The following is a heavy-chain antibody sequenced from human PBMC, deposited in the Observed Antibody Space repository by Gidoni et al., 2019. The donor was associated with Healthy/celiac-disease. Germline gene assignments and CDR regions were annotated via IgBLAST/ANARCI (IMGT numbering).Heavy chain of an antibody. J-gene: IGHJ6*02. CDR2: INHRGST. CDR1: GGSFRGYY. D-gene: IGHD1-7*01. CDR3: ARGETTRGIIYYYYAMDV. Sequence: QVQLQQWGAGLLKPSETLSLTCAVYGGSFRGYYWSWIRQLPGKGLERIGEINHRGSTNYNPSLKSRVTISVDTSKNQFSLKLSSVTAADTAVYYCARGETTRGIIYYYYAMDVWGQGTTVTVSS. V-gene: IGHV4-34*01.